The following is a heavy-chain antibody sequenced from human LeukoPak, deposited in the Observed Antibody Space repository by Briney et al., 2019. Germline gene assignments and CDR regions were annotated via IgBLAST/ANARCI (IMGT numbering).Heavy chain of an antibody. Sequence: SETLSLTCTVSGGSISSYYWSWIRQPPGKGLEWIGYISYSGSTNYNPSLKSRVTISVDTSKNQFSLKLSSVTAADTAVYYCARGSSGYSYGWGQGTLVTVSS. J-gene: IGHJ4*02. V-gene: IGHV4-59*01. CDR3: ARGSSGYSYG. CDR1: GGSISSYY. D-gene: IGHD5-18*01. CDR2: ISYSGST.